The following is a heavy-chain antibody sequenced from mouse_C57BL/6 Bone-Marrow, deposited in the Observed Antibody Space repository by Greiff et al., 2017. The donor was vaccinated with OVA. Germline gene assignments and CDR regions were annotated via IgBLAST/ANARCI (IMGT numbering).Heavy chain of an antibody. J-gene: IGHJ4*01. Sequence: DVKLVESGGGLVQPKGSLKLSCAASGFSFNTYAMNWVRQAPGKGLEWVARIRSKSNNYATYYADSVKDRFTISRDDSESMLYLQMNNLKTEDTAMYYCVRHRWFFYAMDYWGQGTSVTVSS. CDR2: IRSKSNNYAT. V-gene: IGHV10-1*01. CDR1: GFSFNTYA. CDR3: VRHRWFFYAMDY. D-gene: IGHD1-1*02.